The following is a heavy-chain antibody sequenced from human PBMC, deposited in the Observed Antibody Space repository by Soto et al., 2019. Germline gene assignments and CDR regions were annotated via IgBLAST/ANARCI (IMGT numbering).Heavy chain of an antibody. D-gene: IGHD3-9*01. CDR3: ARDNEILTGYPDY. Sequence: ASVKVSCKASGYTFTSYGISWVRQAPGQGLEWMGWISGHNGNTKYAQKVQGRVTMTTDTFTSTAYMELRSLRTDDTAFYYCARDNEILTGYPDYWGQGTLVTVYS. CDR2: ISGHNGNT. J-gene: IGHJ4*02. CDR1: GYTFTSYG. V-gene: IGHV1-18*04.